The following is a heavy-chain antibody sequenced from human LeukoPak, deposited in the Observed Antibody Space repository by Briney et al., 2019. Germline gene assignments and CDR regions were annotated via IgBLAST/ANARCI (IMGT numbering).Heavy chain of an antibody. CDR3: ASKNLGGIAVAGTGWFDP. CDR2: IYYSGST. V-gene: IGHV4-59*08. D-gene: IGHD6-19*01. Sequence: SETLSLTCTVSGGSISSYYWSWIRQPPGKGLEWIGYIYYSGSTYYNPSLKSRVTISVDTSKNQFSLKLSSVTAADTAVYYCASKNLGGIAVAGTGWFDPWGQGTLVTVSS. CDR1: GGSISSYY. J-gene: IGHJ5*02.